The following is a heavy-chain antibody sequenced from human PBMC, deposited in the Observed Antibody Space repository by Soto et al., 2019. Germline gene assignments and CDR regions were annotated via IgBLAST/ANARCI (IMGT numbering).Heavy chain of an antibody. V-gene: IGHV3-23*01. CDR3: AKDPAGVVVAVHGS. CDR2: ISGSGGST. D-gene: IGHD2-15*01. Sequence: PGGSLRLSCAASGFTFSSYAMGWVRQAPGKGLECVSAISGSGGSTYYADSVKGRFTISRDNSKNTLYLQMNSLRAEDTAVYYCAKDPAGVVVAVHGSWGQGTLVTVSS. CDR1: GFTFSSYA. J-gene: IGHJ5*02.